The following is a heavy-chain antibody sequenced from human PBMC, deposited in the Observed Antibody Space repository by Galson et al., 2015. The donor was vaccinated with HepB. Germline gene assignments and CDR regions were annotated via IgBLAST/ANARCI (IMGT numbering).Heavy chain of an antibody. V-gene: IGHV1-46*02. CDR3: TNIPLLAGIL. CDR1: GDAFNTYY. D-gene: IGHD2-21*02. Sequence: SVKVSCKASGDAFNTYYIHWVRQAPGQGLEWMGIIDPSGDITGYAQKFQGRVTMTRDTSTSTVYMELYSLGSEDTAVYYCTNIPLLAGILWGQGTLVTVS. CDR2: IDPSGDIT. J-gene: IGHJ4*02.